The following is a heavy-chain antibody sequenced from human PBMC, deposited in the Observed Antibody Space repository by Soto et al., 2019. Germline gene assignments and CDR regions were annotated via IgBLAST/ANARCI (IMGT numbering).Heavy chain of an antibody. CDR1: EYTFTAYY. Sequence: QVQLVQSGAEAKKPGASVKVSCKASEYTFTAYYLPWVRQAPGQGLEWMGWINPNSGGTNYAQKFQGRVTMPRDTSISADYMERSRLTSDDTAVYYCARDRDPLYSRDRYVGAYWGQGTLVTVSS. CDR3: ARDRDPLYSRDRYVGAY. D-gene: IGHD6-19*01. CDR2: INPNSGGT. V-gene: IGHV1-2*02. J-gene: IGHJ4*02.